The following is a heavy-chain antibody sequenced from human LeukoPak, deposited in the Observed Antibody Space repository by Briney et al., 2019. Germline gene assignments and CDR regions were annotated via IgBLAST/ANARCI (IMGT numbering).Heavy chain of an antibody. CDR1: GFTFSSYA. J-gene: IGHJ4*02. D-gene: IGHD1-26*01. CDR3: AKPLGGSYLFDL. V-gene: IGHV3-23*01. CDR2: IEVGGAMT. Sequence: QAGGSLRLSCAASGFTFSSYAMTWVRRAPGKGLEWVSTIEVGGAMTHYADSVKGRFTISRDTSKSTLFLQMTNLRVEDTAVYYCAKPLGGSYLFDLWGPGTLVIVSS.